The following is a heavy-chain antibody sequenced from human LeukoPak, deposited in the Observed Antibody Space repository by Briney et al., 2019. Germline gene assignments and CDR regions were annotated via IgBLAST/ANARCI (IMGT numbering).Heavy chain of an antibody. CDR2: IYYSGST. J-gene: IGHJ4*02. V-gene: IGHV4-59*01. Sequence: SETLSLTCTVSGGSISSYYWSWIRQPSGKGLEWIGYIYYSGSTNYNPSLKSRVTISVDTSKNQFSLKLSSVTAADTAVYYCARGMTTVTTWDFDYWGQGTLVTVSS. D-gene: IGHD4-11*01. CDR3: ARGMTTVTTWDFDY. CDR1: GGSISSYY.